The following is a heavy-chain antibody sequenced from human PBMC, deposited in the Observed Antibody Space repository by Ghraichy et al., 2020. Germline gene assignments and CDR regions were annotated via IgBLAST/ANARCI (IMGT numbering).Heavy chain of an antibody. CDR3: ARDYDDISEEDYFDY. Sequence: ASVKVSCKASGYTFTRYGISWVRQAPGQGLEWMGWVSGYNGRAHYAQKVQGRVTMTTDTSMNTAYMELRSLRSDDTAAYYCARDYDDISEEDYFDYWGQGTLVTVSS. D-gene: IGHD3-22*01. V-gene: IGHV1-18*04. CDR2: VSGYNGRA. CDR1: GYTFTRYG. J-gene: IGHJ4*02.